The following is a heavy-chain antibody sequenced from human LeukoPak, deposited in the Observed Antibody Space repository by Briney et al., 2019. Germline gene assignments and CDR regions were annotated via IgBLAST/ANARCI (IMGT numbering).Heavy chain of an antibody. D-gene: IGHD3-10*01. V-gene: IGHV1-2*02. CDR1: GYTFTGYY. Sequence: ASVKVSCKASGYTFTGYYMHWVRQAPGQGLEWMGWINPNSGGTNYAQKFQGRVTMTRDTSISTAYMELSRLRSDDTAVYYCARAVGIRDNIDYWGQGTLVTVSS. J-gene: IGHJ4*02. CDR2: INPNSGGT. CDR3: ARAVGIRDNIDY.